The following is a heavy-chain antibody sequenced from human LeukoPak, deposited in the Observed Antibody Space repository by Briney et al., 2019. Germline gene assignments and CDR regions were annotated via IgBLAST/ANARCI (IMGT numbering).Heavy chain of an antibody. Sequence: GGSLRLSCAASGFTFNNFAMAWVRQAPGKGLEWVSGISGSGTFTYYADSVKGRFTFSRDNSKNILYLQMSSLRAEDTAVYYCARTTSAKGDYWGQGTLVTVSS. CDR3: ARTTSAKGDY. CDR2: ISGSGTFT. CDR1: GFTFNNFA. J-gene: IGHJ4*02. V-gene: IGHV3-23*01. D-gene: IGHD1-14*01.